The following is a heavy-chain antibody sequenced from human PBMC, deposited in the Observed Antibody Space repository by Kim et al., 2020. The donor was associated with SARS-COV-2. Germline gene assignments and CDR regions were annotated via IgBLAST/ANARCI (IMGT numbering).Heavy chain of an antibody. D-gene: IGHD3-9*01. CDR1: GFTFSDYY. V-gene: IGHV3-11*06. CDR2: ISSSSSYT. Sequence: GGSLRLSCAASGFTFSDYYMSWIRQAPGKGLEWVSYISSSSSYTKYADSVKGRFTISRDNAKNTLYLQMNSLRAEDTAVYYCARDLKLRYFDWLFFDYWGQGGLVSVSS. CDR3: ARDLKLRYFDWLFFDY. J-gene: IGHJ4*02.